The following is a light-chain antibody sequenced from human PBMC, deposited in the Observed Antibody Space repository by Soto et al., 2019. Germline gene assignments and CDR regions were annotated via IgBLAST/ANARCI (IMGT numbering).Light chain of an antibody. CDR3: QQYDNLPLT. Sequence: DTQMTQSPSSLSASVGDSVTITCQASQDITNYLNWYQQKPGKAPNLLIFHASNLDSGVPSRFSGSGSGTDFTFTISSLQTEDVATYYCQQYDNLPLTFGGGTKVDIK. V-gene: IGKV1-33*01. CDR1: QDITNY. CDR2: HAS. J-gene: IGKJ4*01.